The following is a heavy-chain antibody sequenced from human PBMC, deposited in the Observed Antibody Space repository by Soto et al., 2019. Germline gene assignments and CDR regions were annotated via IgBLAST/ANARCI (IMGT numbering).Heavy chain of an antibody. Sequence: QVQLVQSGAEVKKPGASVKVSCKASGYTFTSYGISWVRQAPGQGLEWMGWISAYNGNTNYAQKLQGRVTMTTDTSTSTAYMELRSLRSDDTAVYYCAREYITVVRGVITPGHNWFDPWGQGTLVTVSS. D-gene: IGHD3-10*01. V-gene: IGHV1-18*01. J-gene: IGHJ5*02. CDR3: AREYITVVRGVITPGHNWFDP. CDR2: ISAYNGNT. CDR1: GYTFTSYG.